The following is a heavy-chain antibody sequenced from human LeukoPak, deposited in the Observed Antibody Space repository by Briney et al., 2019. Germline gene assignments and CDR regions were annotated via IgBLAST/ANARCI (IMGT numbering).Heavy chain of an antibody. Sequence: PGGSLRLSCAASGFTFSSYGMHWVRRAPGKGLEWVAVISYDGSNKCYADSVKGRFTISRDNSKNTLYLQMNSLRTEDTAVYYCAKDHVWQHTAMVTDLDYWGQGTLVTVSS. CDR2: ISYDGSNK. V-gene: IGHV3-30*18. CDR3: AKDHVWQHTAMVTDLDY. J-gene: IGHJ4*02. CDR1: GFTFSSYG. D-gene: IGHD5-18*01.